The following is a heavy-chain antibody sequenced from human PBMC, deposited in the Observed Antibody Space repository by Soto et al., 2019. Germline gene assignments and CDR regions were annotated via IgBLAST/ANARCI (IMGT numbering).Heavy chain of an antibody. D-gene: IGHD3-22*01. Sequence: EVQLVESGGGLVQPGGSLTLSCAASGFTFSSYWMHWVRQAPGKGLVWVARIKSDGSGTIYADSVKGRLTITRDNAKNPLYLKKNRLRGEETAVYFCARGDGDYYDGNGYLGRHWGQGTLVTVSS. V-gene: IGHV3-74*01. CDR2: IKSDGSGT. J-gene: IGHJ4*02. CDR3: ARGDGDYYDGNGYLGRH. CDR1: GFTFSSYW.